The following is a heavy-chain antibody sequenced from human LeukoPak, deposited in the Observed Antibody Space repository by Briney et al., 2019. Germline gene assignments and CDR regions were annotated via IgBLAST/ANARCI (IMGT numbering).Heavy chain of an antibody. V-gene: IGHV3-43D*04. CDR1: GFTFDDYA. J-gene: IGHJ4*02. Sequence: PGGSLRLSCAASGFTFDDYAMHWVRQAPGKGLEWVSLISWDGGSTYYADSVKGRFTISRDNAKNSLYLQMNSLRAEDTALYYCARGGLGDYGSLHYRGQGTLVTVSS. D-gene: IGHD4-17*01. CDR3: ARGGLGDYGSLHY. CDR2: ISWDGGST.